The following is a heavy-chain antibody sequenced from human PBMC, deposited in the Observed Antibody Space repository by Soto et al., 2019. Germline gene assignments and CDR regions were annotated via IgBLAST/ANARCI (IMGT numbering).Heavy chain of an antibody. CDR3: TRGDY. CDR1: GDSMTTVGYY. V-gene: IGHV4-31*03. CDR2: ISYSGST. Sequence: QVQLQESGPGLVKPSQTLSLTCTVSGDSMTTVGYYWTWIRQHPGQGLEWIGFISYSGSTYYSSSLKGRAAISAGTSNNQFSLNLHSVTAADTAVYYCTRGDYWGQGTLFTVSS. J-gene: IGHJ4*02.